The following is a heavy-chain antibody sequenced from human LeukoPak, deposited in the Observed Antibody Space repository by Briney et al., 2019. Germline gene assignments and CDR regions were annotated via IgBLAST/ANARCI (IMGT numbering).Heavy chain of an antibody. CDR3: ARAVRGPATYYFDY. V-gene: IGHV7-4-1*02. CDR2: INTNTGNP. CDR1: GYTFTSYA. D-gene: IGHD1-26*01. J-gene: IGHJ4*02. Sequence: EASVKVSCKASGYTFTSYAMNWVRQAPGQGLEWMGWINTNTGNPTYAQGFTGRFVFSLDTSVSTAYLQISSLKAEDTAVYYCARAVRGPATYYFDYWGQGTLVTVSS.